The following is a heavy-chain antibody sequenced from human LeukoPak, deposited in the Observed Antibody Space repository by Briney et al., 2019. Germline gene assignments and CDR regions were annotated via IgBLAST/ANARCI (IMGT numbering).Heavy chain of an antibody. CDR1: GFTFSSYW. D-gene: IGHD3-22*01. CDR3: ARDYDTSGSYFDFFDY. J-gene: IGHJ4*02. Sequence: PGGSLRPSCAASGFTFSSYWMTWVRQAPGKGLEWVASINQDGSEKYYVDSVKGRFIISRDNAKNSLNLQMNSLRAEDTAVYYCARDYDTSGSYFDFFDYWGQGTLVTVSS. V-gene: IGHV3-7*01. CDR2: INQDGSEK.